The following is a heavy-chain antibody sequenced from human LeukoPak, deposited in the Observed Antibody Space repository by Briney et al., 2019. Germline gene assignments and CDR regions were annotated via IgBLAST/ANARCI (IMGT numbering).Heavy chain of an antibody. D-gene: IGHD3-16*02. Sequence: PSETLSLTCAVYGGSVSGYYWSWIRQPQGKGLEWIGEINHSGRTNYNPSLKSRVTISVDTSKNQFSLKLSSVTAAGTAVYYCARVRMITFGGVIVPLPPFDYWGQGTLVTVSS. CDR3: ARVRMITFGGVIVPLPPFDY. CDR1: GGSVSGYY. CDR2: INHSGRT. J-gene: IGHJ4*02. V-gene: IGHV4-34*01.